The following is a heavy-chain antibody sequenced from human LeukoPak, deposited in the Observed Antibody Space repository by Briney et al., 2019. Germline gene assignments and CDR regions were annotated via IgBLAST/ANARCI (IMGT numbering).Heavy chain of an antibody. J-gene: IGHJ3*02. CDR1: GFTFSSYW. CDR3: ARAVGTGDYDSYRGSYRFDAFDI. CDR2: IKQDGYEK. D-gene: IGHD4-17*01. V-gene: IGHV3-7*02. Sequence: PGGSLRLSCAASGFTFSSYWMSWVRQAPGKGLEWVANIKQDGYEKYYGDSVKGRFTISRENAKNSLYLQMNSLRAGDTAVYYCARAVGTGDYDSYRGSYRFDAFDIWGQGTMVTVSS.